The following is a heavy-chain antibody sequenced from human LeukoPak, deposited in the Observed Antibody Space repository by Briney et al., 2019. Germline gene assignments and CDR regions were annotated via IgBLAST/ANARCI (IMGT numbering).Heavy chain of an antibody. CDR2: IYHSGSA. D-gene: IGHD1-26*01. Sequence: SGTLSLTCAVSGGSISRSTWWSWVRQPPGKGLEWIGEIYHSGSANYNPSLKSRLTMSVDKSRNQFSLILSSVTAADTAVYYCASKSYSGSYTFDYWGQGTLVTVSS. J-gene: IGHJ4*02. CDR1: GGSISRSTW. CDR3: ASKSYSGSYTFDY. V-gene: IGHV4-4*02.